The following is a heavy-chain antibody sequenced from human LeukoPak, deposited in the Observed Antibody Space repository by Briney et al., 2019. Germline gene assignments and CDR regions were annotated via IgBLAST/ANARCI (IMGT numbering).Heavy chain of an antibody. D-gene: IGHD6-19*01. CDR2: ISSDGTNK. CDR1: TFTFTNYA. J-gene: IGHJ4*02. Sequence: TGRSLRPSCAAATFTFTNYAMHWVRQAPGKGLEWLAVISSDGTNKDYADSVKGRFSISRDNSKNTLYLQMNRLRADDTAVYYCASSSGWYYFDYWGQGTLVTVSS. V-gene: IGHV3-30*04. CDR3: ASSSGWYYFDY.